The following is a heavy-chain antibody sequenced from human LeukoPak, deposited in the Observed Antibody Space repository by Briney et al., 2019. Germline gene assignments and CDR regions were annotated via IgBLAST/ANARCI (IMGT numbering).Heavy chain of an antibody. D-gene: IGHD2-21*02. V-gene: IGHV3-23*01. Sequence: QSGGSLRLSCAASGLTFNTYAMSWVRQAPGKGLQWVSTVSGSGAGTFYGDSVKGQFTISRDNSNNTLFLQMNSLSADDTAVYFCAKGPRAGLRYWYFDLWGRGSLVTVSS. CDR1: GLTFNTYA. CDR2: VSGSGAGT. J-gene: IGHJ2*01. CDR3: AKGPRAGLRYWYFDL.